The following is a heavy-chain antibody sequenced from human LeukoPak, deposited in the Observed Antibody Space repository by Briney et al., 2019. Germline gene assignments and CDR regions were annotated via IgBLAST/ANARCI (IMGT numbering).Heavy chain of an antibody. V-gene: IGHV3-64*01. J-gene: IGHJ4*02. CDR3: ARDNFEGDYYFDY. Sequence: PGGTLRLSCAASGFTFSSYAMPWVRQAPGKGLEYVSAISSNGGSTYYANSVKGRFTISRDNSKNTLYLQMGSLRAEDMAVYYCARDNFEGDYYFDYWGQGTLVTVSS. D-gene: IGHD3-9*01. CDR2: ISSNGGST. CDR1: GFTFSSYA.